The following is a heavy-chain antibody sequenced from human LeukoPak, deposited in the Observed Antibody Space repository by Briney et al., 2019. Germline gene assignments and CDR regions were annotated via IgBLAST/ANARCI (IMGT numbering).Heavy chain of an antibody. CDR2: MNPNSGNT. CDR1: GYTFTSYD. CDR3: ARVRMTTVTNYYYYYMDV. J-gene: IGHJ6*03. Sequence: ASVKVSCKASGYTFTSYDINWVRQATGQGLEWMGWMNPNSGNTGYAQKFQGRVTMTRNTSISTAYMELSSLRSEGTAVYYCARVRMTTVTNYYYYYMDVWGKGTTVTVSS. V-gene: IGHV1-8*01. D-gene: IGHD4-17*01.